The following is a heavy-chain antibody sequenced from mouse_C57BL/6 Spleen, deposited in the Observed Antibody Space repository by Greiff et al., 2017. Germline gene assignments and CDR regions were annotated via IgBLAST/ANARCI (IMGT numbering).Heavy chain of an antibody. Sequence: QVQLQQPGAELVMPGASVKLSCKASGYTFTSYWMHWVKQRPGQGLEWIGEIDPSDSYTNYNQKFKGKSTLTVDKSSSTAYMQRSSLTSEDSAVYYCARRNYGSLDYWGDGTTLTVSS. CDR3: ARRNYGSLDY. CDR2: IDPSDSYT. J-gene: IGHJ2*01. D-gene: IGHD1-1*01. V-gene: IGHV1-69*01. CDR1: GYTFTSYW.